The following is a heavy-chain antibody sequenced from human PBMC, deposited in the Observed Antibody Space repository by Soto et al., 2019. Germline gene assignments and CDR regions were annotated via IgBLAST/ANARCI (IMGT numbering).Heavy chain of an antibody. D-gene: IGHD3-16*01. V-gene: IGHV4-30-4*01. CDR2: IVSSGTT. Sequence: TLSPTCTVSGDSVGRVNKDWSWILEAPGKGLEWIGYIVSSGTTYYNPSLKSRLTMSLDTSQNQFSLRLASVTDADSAVYYCARVPSPFGYYYAMDVWGQGTTVTVSS. J-gene: IGHJ6*02. CDR3: ARVPSPFGYYYAMDV. CDR1: GDSVGRVNKD.